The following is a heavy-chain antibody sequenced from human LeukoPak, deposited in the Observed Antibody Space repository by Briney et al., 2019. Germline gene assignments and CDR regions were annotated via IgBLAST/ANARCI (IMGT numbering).Heavy chain of an antibody. J-gene: IGHJ3*02. D-gene: IGHD1-26*01. Sequence: SQTLTLTCTVSGGSISSGSYYWSWIRQPAGKGLEWIGRIYTSGRTNYNPSIKRRVTISVDTTKNQFSLKLSAVTAADTAMYYCARDHRERIVGATGRGRAFEIWGQGTMVTVSS. CDR2: IYTSGRT. V-gene: IGHV4-61*02. CDR1: GGSISSGSYY. CDR3: ARDHRERIVGATGRGRAFEI.